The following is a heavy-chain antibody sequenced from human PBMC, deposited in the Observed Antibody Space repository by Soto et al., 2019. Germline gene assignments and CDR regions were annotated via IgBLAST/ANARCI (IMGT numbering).Heavy chain of an antibody. J-gene: IGHJ4*02. V-gene: IGHV4-31*03. CDR3: ARGRGYSYGPYYFDY. D-gene: IGHD5-18*01. CDR2: IYYSGTT. CDR1: GGSISSEGYY. Sequence: SETLSLTCTVSGGSISSEGYYWSWFRRLPGKGLEWIGDIYYSGTTYHNPSLRSRLTISGDASKNQFSLKLSSVTAADTALYYCARGRGYSYGPYYFDYWGQGTLVTVSS.